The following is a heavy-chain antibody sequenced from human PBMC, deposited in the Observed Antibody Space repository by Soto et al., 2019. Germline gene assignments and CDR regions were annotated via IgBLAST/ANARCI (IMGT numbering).Heavy chain of an antibody. J-gene: IGHJ6*02. CDR2: ISSSSSYI. D-gene: IGHD2-2*01. CDR1: GFTFSSYS. CDR3: ARDRVVVVLHYYYYGMDV. Sequence: GGSLRLSCAASGFTFSSYSMKRVRQAPGEGLEWVSSISSSSSYIYYADSVKGRFTISRDNAKISLYLQMNSLRAEDTAVYYCARDRVVVVLHYYYYGMDVWGQGTTVTVSS. V-gene: IGHV3-21*01.